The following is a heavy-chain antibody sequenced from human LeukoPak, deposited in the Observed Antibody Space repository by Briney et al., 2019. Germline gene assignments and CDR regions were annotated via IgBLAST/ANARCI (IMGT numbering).Heavy chain of an antibody. V-gene: IGHV3-66*01. J-gene: IGHJ6*02. Sequence: GGSLRLSCAASGFTVSSNYMSWVRQAPGKGLEWVSVIYSGGSTYYADSVKGRFTISRDNSKNTLYLQMNSLRAEDTAVYYCARGSVTTGPFGMDVWGQGTTVNVSS. CDR2: IYSGGST. CDR3: ARGSVTTGPFGMDV. CDR1: GFTVSSNY. D-gene: IGHD5-18*01.